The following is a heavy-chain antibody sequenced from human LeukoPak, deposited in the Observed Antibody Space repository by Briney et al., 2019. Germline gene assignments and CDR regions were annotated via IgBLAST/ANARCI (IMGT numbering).Heavy chain of an antibody. V-gene: IGHV4-38-2*02. D-gene: IGHD3-10*01. CDR2: IYHSGST. CDR1: GYSISNGLH. CDR3: ARPVRSYYGSGTYGVD. Sequence: SETLSLTCTVSGYSISNGLHWGWIRQPPGKGLEWIGSIYHSGSTYYNPSLKSRVTISVDTLKNQFSLKLSSVTAADTAVYYCARPVRSYYGSGTYGVDWGQGTLVTVSS. J-gene: IGHJ4*02.